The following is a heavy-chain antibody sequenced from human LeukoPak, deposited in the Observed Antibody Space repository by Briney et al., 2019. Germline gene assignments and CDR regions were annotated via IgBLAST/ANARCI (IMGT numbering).Heavy chain of an antibody. Sequence: PGGSLRLSCAASGFTVSSNYMSWVRRAPGKGLEWVSVIYSGGSTYYADSVKGRFTISRDNSKNTLYLQMNSLRAEDTAVYYCAREGRGYCSGGSCYNTQYWYFDLWGRGTLVTVSS. CDR1: GFTVSSNY. D-gene: IGHD2-15*01. CDR3: AREGRGYCSGGSCYNTQYWYFDL. V-gene: IGHV3-66*02. CDR2: IYSGGST. J-gene: IGHJ2*01.